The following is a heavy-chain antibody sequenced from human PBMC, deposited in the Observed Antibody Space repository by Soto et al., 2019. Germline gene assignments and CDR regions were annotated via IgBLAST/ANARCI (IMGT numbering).Heavy chain of an antibody. J-gene: IGHJ4*02. CDR3: ARRASGWHLDY. D-gene: IGHD6-19*01. CDR2: ISGSGGST. V-gene: IGHV3-23*01. Sequence: EVQLLESGGGLVQPGGSLRLSCAASGFTFSSYAMSWVRQAPGQGLEWVSGISGSGGSTYYADSVKGRFTISRENSKNTLYLHMNSVSAEETAVYCDARRASGWHLDYGGEGTVVTVSS. CDR1: GFTFSSYA.